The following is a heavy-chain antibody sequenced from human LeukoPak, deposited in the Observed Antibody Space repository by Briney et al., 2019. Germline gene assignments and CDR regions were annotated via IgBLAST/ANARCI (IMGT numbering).Heavy chain of an antibody. CDR3: AKHGGDYVWGSYRLSFDY. CDR1: GGSISSYD. D-gene: IGHD3-16*02. Sequence: SETLSLTCTASGGSISSYDWSWIRQPPGKGLEWIGDISYSGSTNYNPSLKSRVTISVDPSTKKFSMTLSSVNGAETDVYYRAKHGGDYVWGSYRLSFDYWGQGTLVTVSS. V-gene: IGHV4-59*08. CDR2: ISYSGST. J-gene: IGHJ4*02.